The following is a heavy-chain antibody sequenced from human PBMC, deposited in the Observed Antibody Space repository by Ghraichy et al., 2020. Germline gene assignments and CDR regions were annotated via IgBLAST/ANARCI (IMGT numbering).Heavy chain of an antibody. V-gene: IGHV4-39*01. D-gene: IGHD3-16*01. CDR3: ARHPYIGEFDP. CDR1: GDSIYTSPYY. CDR2: VFYTGTT. J-gene: IGHJ5*02. Sequence: ERISLTCIVSGDSIYTSPYYWAWIRQPPGKGLEWIGSVFYTGTTFYNPSLKSRVTISVDTSENQFSLNLNSVTAADTAMYFCARHPYIGEFDPWGQGTPITVSS.